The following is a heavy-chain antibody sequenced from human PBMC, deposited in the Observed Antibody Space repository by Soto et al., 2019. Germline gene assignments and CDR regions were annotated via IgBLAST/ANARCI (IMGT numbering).Heavy chain of an antibody. V-gene: IGHV4-59*01. CDR3: ARRHGGNLDY. D-gene: IGHD1-26*01. CDR1: GGSISSYY. J-gene: IGHJ4*02. Sequence: SETLSLTCTVSGGSISSYYWSWIRQPPGKGLEWIGYIYYSGSTNYNPSLKSRVTISVDTSKNQLSLKLTSVTAADTAVYYCARRHGGNLDYWGQGTLVTVSS. CDR2: IYYSGST.